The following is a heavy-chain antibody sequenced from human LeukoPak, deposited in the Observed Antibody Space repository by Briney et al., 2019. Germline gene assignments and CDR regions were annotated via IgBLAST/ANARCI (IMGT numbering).Heavy chain of an antibody. J-gene: IGHJ3*02. D-gene: IGHD2-2*01. V-gene: IGHV4-59*01. CDR3: ARGDCSSTSCYRAFDI. CDR2: IYYSGST. Sequence: SETLSLTCTVSGGSISSYYWSWIRQPPGKGLEWIGYIYYSGSTNYNPSLKSRVTISVDTSKNQFSLKLSSVTAADTAVYYCARGDCSSTSCYRAFDIWGQGTMVTVSS. CDR1: GGSISSYY.